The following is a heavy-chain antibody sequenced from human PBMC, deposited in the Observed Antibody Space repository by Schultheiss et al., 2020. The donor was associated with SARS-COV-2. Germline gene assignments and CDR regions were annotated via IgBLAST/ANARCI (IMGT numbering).Heavy chain of an antibody. CDR2: ISWNSGSI. Sequence: GGSLRLSCAASGFTFDDYAMHWVRQAPGKGLEWVSGISWNSGSIGYADSVKGRFTISRDNAKNSLYLQMNSLRAEDTAVYYCARDSPSGGDWLSIWSVYWGQGTLVTVSS. V-gene: IGHV3-9*01. CDR3: ARDSPSGGDWLSIWSVY. CDR1: GFTFDDYA. J-gene: IGHJ4*02. D-gene: IGHD2-21*02.